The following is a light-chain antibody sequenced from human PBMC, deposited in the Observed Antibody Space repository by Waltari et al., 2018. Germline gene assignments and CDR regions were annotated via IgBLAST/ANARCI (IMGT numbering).Light chain of an antibody. Sequence: QSALTQPRSVSGSPGQAVTISCTGTSSSVGGYDYVSWYQQHPGKAPKLLLFDVSKRPSGVPDRCSGSRSGNTASLTISGLQAEDEADYYCSSDAGGYTGLFGGGTKVTVL. V-gene: IGLV2-11*01. J-gene: IGLJ2*01. CDR2: DVS. CDR1: SSSVGGYDY. CDR3: SSDAGGYTGL.